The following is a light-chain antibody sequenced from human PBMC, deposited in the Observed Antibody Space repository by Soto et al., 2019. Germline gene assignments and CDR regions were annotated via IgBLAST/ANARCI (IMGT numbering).Light chain of an antibody. Sequence: EIVLTQSPATLSLSPGERATLSCRASQSVSTYLAWYQQKPGQGPRLLIYDASTRATGIPARFSGSGSGTDFTLTISSLEPEYFAVYFCQQRSNWPSITFGQGTRLEIK. CDR3: QQRSNWPSIT. J-gene: IGKJ5*01. V-gene: IGKV3-11*01. CDR2: DAS. CDR1: QSVSTY.